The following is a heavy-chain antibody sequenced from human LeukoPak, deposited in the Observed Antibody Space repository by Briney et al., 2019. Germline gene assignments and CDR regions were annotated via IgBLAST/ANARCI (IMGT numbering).Heavy chain of an antibody. J-gene: IGHJ4*02. Sequence: MTSETLSLTCTVSGGSISSSSYYWGWIRQPPGKGLEWIGSIYYSGSTYYNPSLKSRVTISVDTSKNQFSLKLSSVTAADTAGYYCARVSVAGYYFDYWGQGTLVTVSS. D-gene: IGHD6-19*01. CDR3: ARVSVAGYYFDY. V-gene: IGHV4-39*07. CDR1: GGSISSSSYY. CDR2: IYYSGST.